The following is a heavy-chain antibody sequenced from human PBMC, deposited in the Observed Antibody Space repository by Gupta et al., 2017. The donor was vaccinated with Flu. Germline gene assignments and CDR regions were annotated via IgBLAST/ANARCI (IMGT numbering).Heavy chain of an antibody. CDR1: GGSISRYY. Sequence: QVQLQESGPGLVKPSETLSLTCTVSGGSISRYYWSWIRQPAGKGLEWIGRIYTSGSTNYNPSLKSRVTMSVDTSKNQFSLKLSSVTAADTAVYYCARDLGYYDSSGYYPLYFDYWGQGTLVTVSS. J-gene: IGHJ4*02. D-gene: IGHD3-22*01. CDR2: IYTSGST. CDR3: ARDLGYYDSSGYYPLYFDY. V-gene: IGHV4-4*07.